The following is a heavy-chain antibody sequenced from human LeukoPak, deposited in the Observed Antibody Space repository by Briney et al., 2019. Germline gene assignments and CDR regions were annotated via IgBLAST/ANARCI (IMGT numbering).Heavy chain of an antibody. CDR2: IYYSGST. Sequence: AGGSLRLSCAASGFTFSSYAMSWVRQPPGKGLEWIGSIYYSGSTYYNPSLKSRVTISVDTSKNQFSLKLSSVTAADTAVYYCARDRGSSWFSAFDIWGQGTMVTVSS. V-gene: IGHV4-39*07. J-gene: IGHJ3*02. CDR3: ARDRGSSWFSAFDI. CDR1: GFTFSSYA. D-gene: IGHD6-13*01.